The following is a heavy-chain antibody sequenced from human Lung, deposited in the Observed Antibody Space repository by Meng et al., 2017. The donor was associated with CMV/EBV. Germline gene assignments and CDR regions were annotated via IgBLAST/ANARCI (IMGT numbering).Heavy chain of an antibody. V-gene: IGHV3-74*01. CDR1: GFTVRRHS. CDR2: IDNDGRGP. CDR3: ARGLEEYLGWEMGY. J-gene: IGHJ4*02. Sequence: VQLVESGGGLVQPVGYLRLSCAVSGFTVRRHSLNWVRLAPGKGLEWVSRIDNDGRGPSYADSVKGRFTISRDDAKNTLYLQMNSLRIEDTAVYYCARGLEEYLGWEMGYWGQGTLVTVSS. D-gene: IGHD2/OR15-2a*01.